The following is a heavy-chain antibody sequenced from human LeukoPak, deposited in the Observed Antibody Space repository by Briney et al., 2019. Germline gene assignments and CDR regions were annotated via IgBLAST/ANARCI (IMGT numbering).Heavy chain of an antibody. J-gene: IGHJ6*02. CDR1: GGSISSGGYY. CDR2: IYYSGST. V-gene: IGHV4-31*03. CDR3: ARGRRDPIWFDLDSYGMDV. D-gene: IGHD3-10*01. Sequence: SQTLSLTCTVSGGSISSGGYYWSWIRQHPGKGLEWIGYIYYSGSTYYNPSLKSRVTISVDTSKNQFSLKLSSVTAADTAVYYCARGRRDPIWFDLDSYGMDVWGQGTTVTVSS.